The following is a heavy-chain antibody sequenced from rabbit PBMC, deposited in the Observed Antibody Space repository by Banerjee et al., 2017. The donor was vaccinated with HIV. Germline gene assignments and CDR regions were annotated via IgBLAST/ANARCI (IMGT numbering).Heavy chain of an antibody. CDR3: ARGDAGYAGYGYATGVFNL. J-gene: IGHJ4*01. Sequence: QSLEESGGDLVKPGASLTLTCTASGFSFSSSYYICWVRQAPGKGLEWIGYIDPLFVSTYYASWVNGRFTISSDNAQNTVDLQMNSLTAADTATYFCARGDAGYAGYGYATGVFNLWGPGTLVTVS. CDR2: IDPLFVST. D-gene: IGHD6-1*01. V-gene: IGHV1S40*01. CDR1: GFSFSSSYY.